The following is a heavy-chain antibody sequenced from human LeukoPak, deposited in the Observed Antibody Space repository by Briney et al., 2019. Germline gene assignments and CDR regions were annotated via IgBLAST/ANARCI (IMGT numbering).Heavy chain of an antibody. Sequence: PGGSLRLSCAASGFTFSSYAMHWVRQAPGKGLEWVAVISYDGSNKYYADSVKGRFTISRDNSKSTLYLQMNSLRAEDTAVYYCARDGNGYSYGYYFDYWGQGTLVTVSS. CDR1: GFTFSSYA. CDR3: ARDGNGYSYGYYFDY. D-gene: IGHD5-18*01. J-gene: IGHJ4*02. V-gene: IGHV3-30-3*01. CDR2: ISYDGSNK.